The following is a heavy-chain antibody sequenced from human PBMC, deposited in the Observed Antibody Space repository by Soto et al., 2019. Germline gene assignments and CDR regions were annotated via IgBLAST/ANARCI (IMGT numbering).Heavy chain of an antibody. CDR2: IYYSGST. Sequence: PSETLSLTCTVSGGSITSSSFYWGWIRQPPGKGLEWIGTIYYSGSTYYNPPLKSRVTVSVDTSKNQFSLLLNSVTPEDTAVYYCARVSFDHFVHWFDPWGQGTLVTVSS. D-gene: IGHD3-9*01. CDR1: GGSITSSSFY. J-gene: IGHJ5*02. CDR3: ARVSFDHFVHWFDP. V-gene: IGHV4-39*01.